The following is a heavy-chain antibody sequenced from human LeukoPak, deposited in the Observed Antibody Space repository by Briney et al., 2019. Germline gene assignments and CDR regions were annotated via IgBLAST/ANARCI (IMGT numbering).Heavy chain of an antibody. CDR1: GFTFSSYA. Sequence: GGSLRLSCAASGFTFSSYAMHWVRQAPGKGLEWVAVISYDGSNKYYADSVKGRFTISRDNSKNTLYLQMNSLRAEDTAVYYCARSEAVVPAANYYYYYGMDVWGQGTTVTVSS. J-gene: IGHJ6*02. V-gene: IGHV3-30-3*01. CDR3: ARSEAVVPAANYYYYYGMDV. D-gene: IGHD2-2*01. CDR2: ISYDGSNK.